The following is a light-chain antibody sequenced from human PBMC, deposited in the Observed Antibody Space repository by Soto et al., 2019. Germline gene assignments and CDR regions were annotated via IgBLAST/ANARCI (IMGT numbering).Light chain of an antibody. V-gene: IGKV3-15*01. Sequence: EIVMTQSPVTLSVSPGERATLSCRASQSVGSNLAWYQQKPGQAPRLLVSVASIRATGIPARFSGSGSGTEFTLTISSLQSEDFAIYYCQQYHNCLSTFGPGTTVDMK. CDR3: QQYHNCLST. J-gene: IGKJ3*01. CDR1: QSVGSN. CDR2: VAS.